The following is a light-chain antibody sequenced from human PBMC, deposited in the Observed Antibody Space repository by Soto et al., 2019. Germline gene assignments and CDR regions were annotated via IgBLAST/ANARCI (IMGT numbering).Light chain of an antibody. CDR2: DAS. J-gene: IGKJ4*01. V-gene: IGKV1-33*01. CDR1: QDITNY. CDR3: AQYGNLPIT. Sequence: DIQMTQSPSSLSASVGDRGTITCQASQDITNYLNWYRQKPGKAPKLLIYDASNLQTGVPSRFSGGGSGTDFSFTISSLQPEDIATYYCAQYGNLPITFGGGTKVDIK.